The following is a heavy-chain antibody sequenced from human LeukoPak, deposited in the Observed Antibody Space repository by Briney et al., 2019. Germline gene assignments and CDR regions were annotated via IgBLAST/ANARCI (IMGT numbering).Heavy chain of an antibody. CDR1: GYTFTGYY. Sequence: ASVKVSCKASGYTFTGYYIHWVRQAPGQRLEWMGWSNAGNGNTKYSQEFQGRVTITRDTSASTAYMELSSLRSEDMAVYYCARDRKYYYDSSGYSFDYWGQGTLVTVSS. CDR3: ARDRKYYYDSSGYSFDY. V-gene: IGHV1-3*02. CDR2: SNAGNGNT. J-gene: IGHJ4*02. D-gene: IGHD3-22*01.